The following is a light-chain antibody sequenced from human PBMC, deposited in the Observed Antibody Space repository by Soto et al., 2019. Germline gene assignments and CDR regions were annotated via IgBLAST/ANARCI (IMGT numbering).Light chain of an antibody. CDR1: SSDVGGYNY. J-gene: IGLJ1*01. V-gene: IGLV2-14*03. CDR2: DVS. CDR3: CSYTSSSTPWV. Sequence: QSVLTQPASVSGSHGQSITLSCTGTSSDVGGYNYVSWYQQHPGKAPKLMIYDVSDRPSGVSNRFSASKSGNTASLTISGLQAEDEADYYCCSYTSSSTPWVFGTGTKVTVL.